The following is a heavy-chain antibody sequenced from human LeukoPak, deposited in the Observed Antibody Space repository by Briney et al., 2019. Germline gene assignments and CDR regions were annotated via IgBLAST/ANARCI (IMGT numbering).Heavy chain of an antibody. CDR1: GFTFSTYG. J-gene: IGHJ4*02. CDR2: INQDGSAK. Sequence: GGSLRLSCAVSGFTFSTYGMAWVRQAPGKGLEWVSNINQDGSAKYSVSSVKGRFTISRDNAKNSLYLQMNSLRAEDTAAYYCARALRGAASEGYWGQGTLVTVSS. V-gene: IGHV3-7*03. CDR3: ARALRGAASEGY. D-gene: IGHD6-13*01.